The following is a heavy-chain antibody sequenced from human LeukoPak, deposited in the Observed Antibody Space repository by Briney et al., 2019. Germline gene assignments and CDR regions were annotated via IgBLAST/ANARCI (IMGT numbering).Heavy chain of an antibody. CDR3: ARDQSSYYYDSSGYYLGL. CDR1: GYTFTGYY. D-gene: IGHD3-22*01. V-gene: IGHV1-2*02. Sequence: ASVKVSCKASGYTFTGYYMHWVRQAPGQGLEWMGWINPNSGGTNYAQKFQGRVTMTRDTSISTAYMELSRLRSDDTAVYYCARDQSSYYYDSSGYYLGLWGQGTLVTVSS. J-gene: IGHJ5*02. CDR2: INPNSGGT.